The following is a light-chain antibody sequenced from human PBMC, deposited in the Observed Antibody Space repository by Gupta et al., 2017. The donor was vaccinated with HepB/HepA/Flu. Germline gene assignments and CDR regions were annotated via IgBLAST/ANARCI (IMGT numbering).Light chain of an antibody. CDR1: QSVSRN. CDR3: QQYNNWPRT. J-gene: IGKJ2*01. V-gene: IGKV3-15*01. CDR2: GAS. Sequence: EIVMTQSPATLSVSTGERATLSCRASQSVSRNLAWYQQKPGQAPRLLVYGASTRATGIPARFSGSGSGTEFTLTISSLQSEDFAVYYCQQYNNWPRTFGQGTKLEIK.